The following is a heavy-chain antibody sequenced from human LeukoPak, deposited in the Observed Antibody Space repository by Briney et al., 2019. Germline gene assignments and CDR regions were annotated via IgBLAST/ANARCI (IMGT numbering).Heavy chain of an antibody. CDR2: INPSGGST. D-gene: IGHD6-13*01. J-gene: IGHJ5*02. CDR1: GYTFTSYY. Sequence: ASVKVSCKASGYTFTSYYMHWVRQAPGQGLEWMGIINPSGGSTSYAQKFQGRVTMTRDTSTSTVYMELSSLRSEDTAVYYCARGLKKPGVAAAGSSWFDPWGQGTLVTVSS. CDR3: ARGLKKPGVAAAGSSWFDP. V-gene: IGHV1-46*01.